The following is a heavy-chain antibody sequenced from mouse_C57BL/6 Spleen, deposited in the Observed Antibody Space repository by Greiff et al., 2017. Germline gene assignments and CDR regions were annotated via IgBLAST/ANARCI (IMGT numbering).Heavy chain of an antibody. D-gene: IGHD2-2*01. CDR1: GYSITSGYD. J-gene: IGHJ3*01. CDR3: ARRDGYDAWFAY. CDR2: ISYSGST. Sequence: EVKLVESGPGMVKPSQSLSLTCTVTGYSITSGYDWHWIRHFPGNKLEWMGYISYSGSTNYNPSLKSRISITHDTSKNHFFLKLNSVTTEDTATYYCARRDGYDAWFAYWGQGTLVTVSA. V-gene: IGHV3-1*01.